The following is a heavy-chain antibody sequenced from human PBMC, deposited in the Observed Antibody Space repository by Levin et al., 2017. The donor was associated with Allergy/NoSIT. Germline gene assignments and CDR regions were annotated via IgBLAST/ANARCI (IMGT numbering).Heavy chain of an antibody. J-gene: IGHJ5*02. CDR3: ARINYDLSSGLQRGGWFDP. D-gene: IGHD3-3*01. CDR1: GFMFSRDA. V-gene: IGHV3-30-3*01. Sequence: GGSLRLSCAASGFMFSRDAMHWVRQSPGKGLEWVAMISFGKSFTNYADSVRGRFTISRDNSKNTLDLQMDSLRVEDTAMYYCARINYDLSSGLQRGGWFDPWGQGTLVTVSS. CDR2: ISFGKSFT.